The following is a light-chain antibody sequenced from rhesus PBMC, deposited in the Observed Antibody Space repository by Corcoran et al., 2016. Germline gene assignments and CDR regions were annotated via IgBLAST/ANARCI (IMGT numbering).Light chain of an antibody. CDR2: AAS. CDR3: LHYNSYPYS. J-gene: IGKJ2*01. V-gene: IGKV1-43*01. Sequence: DIQMTQSPSSLSASVGDRVTITCRASQAINTYLNWYQQKPGNPPRRLIYAASPLESGVPSRFSGSGAGTHFTLTISSLQPEDIATYYCLHYNSYPYSFGQGTKVEIK. CDR1: QAINTY.